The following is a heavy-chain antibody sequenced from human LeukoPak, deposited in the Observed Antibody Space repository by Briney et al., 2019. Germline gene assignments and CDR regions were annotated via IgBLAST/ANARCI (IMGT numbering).Heavy chain of an antibody. CDR2: INPNSGGT. Sequence: ASVKVSCKASGYTFTGCYMHWVRQAPGQGLEWMGWINPNSGGTNYAQKFQGRVTMTRDTSISTAYMELSRLRSDDTAVYYCARVVYDILTGWIFGGAWFDPWGQGTLVTVSS. CDR1: GYTFTGCY. CDR3: ARVVYDILTGWIFGGAWFDP. V-gene: IGHV1-2*02. J-gene: IGHJ5*02. D-gene: IGHD3-9*01.